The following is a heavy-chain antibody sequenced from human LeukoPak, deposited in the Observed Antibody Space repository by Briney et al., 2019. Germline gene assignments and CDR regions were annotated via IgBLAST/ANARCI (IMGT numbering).Heavy chain of an antibody. V-gene: IGHV3-53*01. Sequence: GGSLRLSCAPSGFTVSSNYMTWVREAPGKGLEWVSVIYSGGSTYYADSVKGRFTISRGNSKNTLYLQMNSLRAEDTALYYRARDPYDGYYGDDYYYYRDVWGKGTTVTISS. D-gene: IGHD4-17*01. CDR1: GFTVSSNY. CDR2: IYSGGST. J-gene: IGHJ6*03. CDR3: ARDPYDGYYGDDYYYYRDV.